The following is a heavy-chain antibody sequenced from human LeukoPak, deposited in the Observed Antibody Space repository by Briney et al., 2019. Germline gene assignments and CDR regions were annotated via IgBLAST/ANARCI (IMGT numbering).Heavy chain of an antibody. CDR1: GFTFSDYY. J-gene: IGHJ4*02. D-gene: IGHD3-3*01. V-gene: IGHV3-7*03. CDR3: AKSTYDFWSGYVDY. CDR2: IKQDGSEK. Sequence: GGSLRLSCAASGFTFSDYYMSWIRQAPGKGLEWVANIKQDGSEKYYVDSVKGRFTISRDNSKNTLYLQMNSLRAEDTAVYYCAKSTYDFWSGYVDYWGQGTLVTVSS.